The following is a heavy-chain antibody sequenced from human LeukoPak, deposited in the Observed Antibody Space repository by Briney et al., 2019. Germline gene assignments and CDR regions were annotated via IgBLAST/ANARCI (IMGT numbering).Heavy chain of an antibody. D-gene: IGHD3-10*01. Sequence: SETLSLTCTVSGGSISSSSYYWGWIRQPPGKGLEWIGSIYYSGSTYYNPSLKSRVTISVDTSKNQFSLKLSSVTAADTAVYYCARVVGEYIDYWGQGTLVTVSP. V-gene: IGHV4-39*07. CDR3: ARVVGEYIDY. CDR1: GGSISSSSYY. J-gene: IGHJ4*02. CDR2: IYYSGST.